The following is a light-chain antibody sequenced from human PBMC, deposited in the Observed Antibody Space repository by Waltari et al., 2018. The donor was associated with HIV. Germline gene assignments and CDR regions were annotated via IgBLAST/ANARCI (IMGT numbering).Light chain of an antibody. J-gene: IGLJ2*01. CDR3: TSYAGRDNLV. CDR1: SIAVGDNDY. CDR2: EVS. Sequence: QSALTQPPSASGSPGQSVTISCTGTSIAVGDNDYAPWYQQHPGKAPKVMIYEVSKRPSGVPERISGSKSGNTASLTVSGLQAEDEADYFCTSYAGRDNLVFGGGTKLTV. V-gene: IGLV2-8*01.